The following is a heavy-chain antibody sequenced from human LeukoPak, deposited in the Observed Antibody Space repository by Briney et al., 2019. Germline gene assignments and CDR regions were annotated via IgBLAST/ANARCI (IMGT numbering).Heavy chain of an antibody. CDR3: ARGLDDFWSGFYYYYMDV. D-gene: IGHD3-3*01. J-gene: IGHJ6*03. V-gene: IGHV4-59*01. CDR2: IYYSGST. Sequence: PSETLSLTCTVPGGSISSYYWSWIRQPPGKGLEWIGYIYYSGSTNYNPSLKSRVTISVDTSKNQFSLKLSSVTAADTAVYYCARGLDDFWSGFYYYYMDVWGKGTTVTVSS. CDR1: GGSISSYY.